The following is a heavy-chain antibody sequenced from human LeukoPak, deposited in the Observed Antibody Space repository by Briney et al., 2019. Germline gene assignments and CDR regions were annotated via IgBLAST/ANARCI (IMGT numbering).Heavy chain of an antibody. V-gene: IGHV1-46*01. CDR1: GYTFTSYY. Sequence: ASVKVSCKASGYTFTSYYMHWVRQAPGQGLEWMGIINPSGGSTNYAQKFQSRVTMTWDTSTSTVYMELSSLRSEDTAVYYCARTGGDHGWFDPWGQGTLVTVSS. CDR2: INPSGGST. CDR3: ARTGGDHGWFDP. J-gene: IGHJ5*02. D-gene: IGHD3-16*01.